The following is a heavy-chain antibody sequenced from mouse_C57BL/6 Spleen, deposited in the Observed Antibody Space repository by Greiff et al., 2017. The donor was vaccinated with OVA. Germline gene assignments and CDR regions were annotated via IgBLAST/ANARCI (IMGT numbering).Heavy chain of an antibody. Sequence: VHVKQSGPELVKPGASVKISCKASGYSFTGYYMNWVKQSPEKSLEWIGEINPSTGGTTYTQKFKAKATLTVDKSSSTAYMQLKRLTSEDSAVYYCARVYNSNYDWYFDVWGTGTTVTVSS. CDR1: GYSFTGYY. J-gene: IGHJ1*03. D-gene: IGHD2-5*01. V-gene: IGHV1-42*01. CDR3: ARVYNSNYDWYFDV. CDR2: INPSTGGT.